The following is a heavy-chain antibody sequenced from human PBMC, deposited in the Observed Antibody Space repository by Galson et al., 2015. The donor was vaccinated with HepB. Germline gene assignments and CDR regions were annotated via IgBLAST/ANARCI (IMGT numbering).Heavy chain of an antibody. CDR2: IDPSDSYT. CDR1: GYSFTSYW. V-gene: IGHV5-10-1*01. Sequence: QSGAEVKRPGESLRISCTGSGYSFTSYWISWVRQMPGKGLEWMGRIDPSDSYTNYSPSFQGHVTISADKSISTAYLQWSSLKASDTAMYYCARLPPTLDYGGNSIPYWGQGTLVTVSS. J-gene: IGHJ4*02. D-gene: IGHD4-23*01. CDR3: ARLPPTLDYGGNSIPY.